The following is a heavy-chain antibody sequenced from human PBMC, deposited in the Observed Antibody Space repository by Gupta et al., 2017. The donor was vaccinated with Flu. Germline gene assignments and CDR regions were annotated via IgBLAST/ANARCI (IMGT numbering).Heavy chain of an antibody. Sequence: QLQLQESGPGLVKPSETLSLICTVSGGSISDTSYYWGWIRQPPGKGLEWIGNVGYSGNTCYIPSLKSRVTISVDTSKNQFSLNLRSVNAAEKAVYYWARRITYAKTFDYWGQGSLVTVSS. CDR2: VGYSGNT. CDR3: ARRITYAKTFDY. J-gene: IGHJ4*02. V-gene: IGHV4-39*01. D-gene: IGHD2-2*01. CDR1: GGSISDTSYY.